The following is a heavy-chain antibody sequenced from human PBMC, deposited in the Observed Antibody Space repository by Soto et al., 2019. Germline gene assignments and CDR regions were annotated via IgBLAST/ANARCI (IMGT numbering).Heavy chain of an antibody. CDR3: ARVEAPLIHSDHYYYGMDV. D-gene: IGHD5-18*01. CDR2: IWYDGTNT. Sequence: GGSLRLSCEASRFTFSTYGMHWVRQAPGKGLQWVAVIWYDGTNTYYGDSVKGRFTISRDNSKNTLYLQMNNLRAEDTAVYYCARVEAPLIHSDHYYYGMDVWGQGTTVTVSS. J-gene: IGHJ6*02. V-gene: IGHV3-33*01. CDR1: RFTFSTYG.